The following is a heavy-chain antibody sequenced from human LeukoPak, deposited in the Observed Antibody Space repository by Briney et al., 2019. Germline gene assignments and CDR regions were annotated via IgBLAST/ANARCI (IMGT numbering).Heavy chain of an antibody. J-gene: IGHJ5*02. Sequence: GGSLGLSCAASGFTLNNYGLIWVRQAPGKGLEWVAAISNDGGGTMYAALVEGRFTISRDNSKNTLILQMNSLRAEDTALYYCAKGSSGYFADLWGQGTLVTVSS. V-gene: IGHV3-23*01. CDR3: AKGSSGYFADL. D-gene: IGHD3-22*01. CDR2: ISNDGGGT. CDR1: GFTLNNYG.